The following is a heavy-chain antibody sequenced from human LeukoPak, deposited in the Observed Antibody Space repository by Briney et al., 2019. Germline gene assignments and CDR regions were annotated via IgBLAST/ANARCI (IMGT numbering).Heavy chain of an antibody. CDR1: GGSISSSNW. D-gene: IGHD3-22*01. CDR3: ARAYDYYDSSGYYQKHDAFDI. V-gene: IGHV4-4*02. CDR2: IYHSGST. Sequence: SGTLSFTCAVSGGSISSSNWWSWVRQPPGKGLEWIGEIYHSGSTNYNPSLKSRVTISVDKSKNQFSLKLSSVTAADTAVYYCARAYDYYDSSGYYQKHDAFDIWGQGTMVTVSS. J-gene: IGHJ3*02.